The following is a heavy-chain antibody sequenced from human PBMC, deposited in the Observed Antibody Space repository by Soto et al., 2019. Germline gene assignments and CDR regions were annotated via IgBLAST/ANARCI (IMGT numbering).Heavy chain of an antibody. D-gene: IGHD1-26*01. J-gene: IGHJ5*02. CDR1: GGSVSSDSYH. CDR3: AARVGATPPIT. Sequence: QVQLEESGPGLVKPSETLSLRCTVSGGSVSSDSYHWCWVRQPPGKGLEWIGNIYYSGPTNYNPSLESRVSMSVDTSKNQFSPKLSSVTAADTAVYYCAARVGATPPITWGQGTLVIVSA. CDR2: IYYSGPT. V-gene: IGHV4-61*01.